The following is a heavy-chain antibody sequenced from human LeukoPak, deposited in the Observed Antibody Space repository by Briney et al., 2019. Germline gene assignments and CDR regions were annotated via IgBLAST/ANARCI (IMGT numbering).Heavy chain of an antibody. CDR2: IWYDGSNK. CDR3: ARPLYDSSGYTYYYGMDV. CDR1: GFTFSSYG. D-gene: IGHD3-22*01. J-gene: IGHJ6*02. Sequence: PGRSLRLSCAASGFTFSSYGMHWVRQAPGKGLEWVAVIWYDGSNKYYADSVKGRFTISRDNSKNTLYLQMNSLRAGDTAVYYCARPLYDSSGYTYYYGMDVWGQGTTVTVSS. V-gene: IGHV3-33*01.